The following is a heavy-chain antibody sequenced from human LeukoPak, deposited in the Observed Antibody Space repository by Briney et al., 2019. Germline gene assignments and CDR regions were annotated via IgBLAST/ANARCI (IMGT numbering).Heavy chain of an antibody. CDR3: ARVPLYDYGDYEGGLGYFDL. V-gene: IGHV4-59*01. CDR2: TYYSGNT. CDR1: GGSMSSYY. D-gene: IGHD4-17*01. Sequence: PSETLSLTCTVSGGSMSSYYWSWIRQPPGKGLEWIGYTYYSGNTNYNPSLKSRVTISVDTSKNQFSLKVSSVTAADTAVYYCARVPLYDYGDYEGGLGYFDLWGRGTLVTVSS. J-gene: IGHJ2*01.